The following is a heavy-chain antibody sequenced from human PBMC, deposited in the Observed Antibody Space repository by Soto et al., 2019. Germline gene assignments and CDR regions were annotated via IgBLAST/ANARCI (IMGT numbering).Heavy chain of an antibody. V-gene: IGHV2-70*01. CDR3: ARIPHGRDGGNSAGFDY. Sequence: SGPTLVNPTQTLTLTCTFSGFSLSTSGMCVSWIRQPPGKALEWLALIDWDDDKYYSTSLKTRLTISKDTSKNQVVLTMTNMDPVDTATYYCARIPHGRDGGNSAGFDYWGQGTLVTVSS. CDR1: GFSLSTSGMC. D-gene: IGHD2-21*02. J-gene: IGHJ4*02. CDR2: IDWDDDK.